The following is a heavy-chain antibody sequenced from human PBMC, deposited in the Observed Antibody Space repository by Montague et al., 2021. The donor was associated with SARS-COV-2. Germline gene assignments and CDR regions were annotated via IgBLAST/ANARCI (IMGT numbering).Heavy chain of an antibody. J-gene: IGHJ4*02. D-gene: IGHD5-12*01. CDR3: ARVVGDGSCDSGYGVR. Sequence: SETLSLTCAVSGVSTTSNSYYWGWVRQLPGKGLDWIGSIYYTGHTCYIPSLKSRVTISEDTSKNQFSLKLTSVTAADTAVYYCARVVGDGSCDSGYGVRWGQGTLVTVSS. CDR1: GVSTTSNSYY. V-gene: IGHV4-39*01. CDR2: IYYTGHT.